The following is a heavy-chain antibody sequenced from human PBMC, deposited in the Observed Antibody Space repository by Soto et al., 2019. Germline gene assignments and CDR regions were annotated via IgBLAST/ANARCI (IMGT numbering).Heavy chain of an antibody. Sequence: QVQLVESGGGLVKPGGSLRLSCAASGFTFSDYYMSWIRQAPGKGLEWVSYISSSGSTIYYADSVKGRFTISRDNAKNSLXLQMNSLRAXDTAVXXCXRGGEGXXXXXXXYXXMDVWGQGTTVTVSS. D-gene: IGHD5-12*01. CDR2: ISSSGSTI. J-gene: IGHJ6*02. CDR1: GFTFSDYY. CDR3: XRGGEGXXXXXXXYXXMDV. V-gene: IGHV3-11*01.